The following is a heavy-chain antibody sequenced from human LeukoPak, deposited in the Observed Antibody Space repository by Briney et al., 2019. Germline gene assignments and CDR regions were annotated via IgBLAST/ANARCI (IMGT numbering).Heavy chain of an antibody. Sequence: PGGSLRLSCAASGFTFSSYAMSWVRQAPGKGLEWVSAISGSGGSTYYADSVKGRFTISRNNSKNTLYLQMNSLRAEDTAVYYCAKAYSGYDWGLDYWGQGTLVTVSS. CDR2: ISGSGGST. CDR1: GFTFSSYA. J-gene: IGHJ4*02. CDR3: AKAYSGYDWGLDY. D-gene: IGHD5-12*01. V-gene: IGHV3-23*01.